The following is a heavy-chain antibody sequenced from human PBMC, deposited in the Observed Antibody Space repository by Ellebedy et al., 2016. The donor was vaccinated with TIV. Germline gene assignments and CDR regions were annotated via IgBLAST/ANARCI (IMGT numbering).Heavy chain of an antibody. CDR1: GFTFSNYA. D-gene: IGHD1/OR15-1a*01. J-gene: IGHJ4*02. CDR2: ISYDGINK. CDR3: ARDNNGDY. V-gene: IGHV3-30-3*01. Sequence: GGSLRLXXAASGFTFSNYAMHWVRQAPGKGLEWVAVISYDGINKNYADSVKGRFTISRDNSENTLYLQMNSLRAEDTAVYYCARDNNGDYWGQGTQVTVSS.